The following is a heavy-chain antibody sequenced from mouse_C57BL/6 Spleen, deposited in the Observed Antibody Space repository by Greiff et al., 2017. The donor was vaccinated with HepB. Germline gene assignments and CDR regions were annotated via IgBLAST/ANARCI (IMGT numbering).Heavy chain of an antibody. CDR2: INYDGSST. CDR1: GFTFSDYY. J-gene: IGHJ1*03. V-gene: IGHV5-16*01. CDR3: AREYYGSSYWYFDV. D-gene: IGHD1-1*01. Sequence: EVKLMESEGGLVQPGSSMKLSCTASGFTFSDYYMAWVRQVPEKGLEWVANINYDGSSTYYLDSLKSRFIISSDNAKNILYLQMSSLKSEDTATYYCAREYYGSSYWYFDVWGTGTTVTVSS.